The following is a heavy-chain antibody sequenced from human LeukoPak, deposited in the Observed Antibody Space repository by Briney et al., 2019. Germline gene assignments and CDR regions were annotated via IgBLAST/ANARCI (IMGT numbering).Heavy chain of an antibody. V-gene: IGHV1-2*02. CDR1: GYTFTGYY. D-gene: IGHD3-16*01. CDR3: ASTVSVWGIVRDHAFDI. J-gene: IGHJ3*02. CDR2: INPNSGGT. Sequence: GASVKVSCKASGYTFTGYYMHWVRQAPGQGLEWMGWINPNSGGTNYAQKFQGRVTMTRDTSISTAYMELSRLRSDDTAVYYCASTVSVWGIVRDHAFDIWGQGTMVTVSS.